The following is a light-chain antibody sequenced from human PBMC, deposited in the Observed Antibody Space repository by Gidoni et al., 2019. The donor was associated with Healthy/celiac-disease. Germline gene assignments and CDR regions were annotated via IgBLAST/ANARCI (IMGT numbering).Light chain of an antibody. Sequence: EIVMPQSPATLSVSPGERATLSCRASQRVSSNLAWYQQKPGQAPRLLIYGASTRATGIPARFSGSGSGTEFTLTISSLQSEDFAVYYCQQYNNWPPAFGGGTKVEIQ. CDR2: GAS. CDR1: QRVSSN. CDR3: QQYNNWPPA. V-gene: IGKV3-15*01. J-gene: IGKJ4*01.